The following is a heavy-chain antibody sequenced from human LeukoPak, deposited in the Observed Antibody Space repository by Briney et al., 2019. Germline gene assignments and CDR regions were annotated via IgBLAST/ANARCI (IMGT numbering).Heavy chain of an antibody. J-gene: IGHJ4*02. CDR2: IIPNFGTA. Sequence: SVKVSCKASGGTFSSYAISWVRQAPGQGLEWMGGIIPNFGTANYAQKFQGRVTITTDESTSTDYMELSSLRSEDTAVYYCARDPPVEMATIGDYWGQGTLVTVSS. D-gene: IGHD5-24*01. V-gene: IGHV1-69*05. CDR1: GGTFSSYA. CDR3: ARDPPVEMATIGDY.